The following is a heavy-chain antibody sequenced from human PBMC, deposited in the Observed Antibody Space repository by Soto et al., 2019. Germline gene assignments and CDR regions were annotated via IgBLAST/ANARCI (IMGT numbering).Heavy chain of an antibody. J-gene: IGHJ6*02. D-gene: IGHD2-15*01. V-gene: IGHV5-51*01. CDR2: IYPGDSHT. CDR3: AAAILNYGMAV. CDR1: GYTFTNYW. Sequence: GASLKLSCPCSGYTFTNYWIGWVRLLPGKGLEWMGSIYPGDSHTKYNPTLQGQGTISADKSSTTAYLQWGSLQASDPSIYYCAAAILNYGMAVGGQVTSVTACS.